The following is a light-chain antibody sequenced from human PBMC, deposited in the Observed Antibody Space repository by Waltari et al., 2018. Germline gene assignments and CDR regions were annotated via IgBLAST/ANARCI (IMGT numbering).Light chain of an antibody. CDR2: DYS. CDR1: DVGSKS. Sequence: SYVLTQLPSVSVAPGKKARIICGGKDVGSKSVHWYQQKPGQAPVLIVYDYSERPSGIPERFSGSKSGDTATLTVSRVEAGDEADYYCQVYYTNSDHVVFGGGTKLTVL. V-gene: IGLV3-21*03. CDR3: QVYYTNSDHVV. J-gene: IGLJ2*01.